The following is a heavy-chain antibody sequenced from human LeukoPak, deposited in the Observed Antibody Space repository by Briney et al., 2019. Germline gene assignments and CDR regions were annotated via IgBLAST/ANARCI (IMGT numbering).Heavy chain of an antibody. CDR1: GGSISSYY. V-gene: IGHV4-59*08. CDR3: ARQSAPSSGSPHYFDY. D-gene: IGHD3-22*01. J-gene: IGHJ4*02. CDR2: IYYSGST. Sequence: SETLSLTCTVSGGSISSYYWSWIRQPPGKGLEWIGYIYYSGSTNYNPSLKSRVTISVDTSKNQFSLKLSSVTAADTAVYYCARQSAPSSGSPHYFDYWGQGTLVTVSS.